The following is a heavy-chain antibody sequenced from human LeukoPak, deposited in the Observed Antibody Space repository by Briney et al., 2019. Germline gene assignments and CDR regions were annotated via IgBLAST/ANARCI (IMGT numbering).Heavy chain of an antibody. CDR2: ISSSGSII. CDR1: GFTFSDYY. V-gene: IGHV3-11*04. CDR3: IRGLIQHREFDF. D-gene: IGHD3-10*01. Sequence: GGSLRLSCAASGFTFSDYYMTWIRQAPGKGLEWISYISSSGSIISYADSVKGRFTISKDNAKNSLYLQMDSLRAEDTAVYSMIRGLIQHREFDFWGRGTLVTVSS. J-gene: IGHJ4*02.